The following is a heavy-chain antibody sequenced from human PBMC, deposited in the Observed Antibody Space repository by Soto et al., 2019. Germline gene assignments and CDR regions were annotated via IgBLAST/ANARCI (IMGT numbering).Heavy chain of an antibody. J-gene: IGHJ4*02. CDR1: GYRFTNYW. CDR3: ARQDSSGWYLHDY. CDR2: IYPGDSDT. D-gene: IGHD6-19*01. Sequence: GESLKISCKGSGYRFTNYWIGWVRQMPGKGLEWVGIIYPGDSDTRYSPSFQGQVTISADKSINTAYLQWSSLKASDTAMYYCARQDSSGWYLHDYWGQGTLVTVSS. V-gene: IGHV5-51*01.